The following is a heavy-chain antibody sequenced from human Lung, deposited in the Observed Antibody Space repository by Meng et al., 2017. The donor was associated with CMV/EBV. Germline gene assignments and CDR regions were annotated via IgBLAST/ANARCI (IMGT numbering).Heavy chain of an antibody. V-gene: IGHV1-18*01. D-gene: IGHD3-22*01. J-gene: IGHJ6*02. CDR2: ISAYNGRT. CDR1: GYTFISFG. Sequence: ASXXVSXKASGYTFISFGISWVRQAPGQGLEWMGWISAYNGRTNYAQKFQGRVTITSDTSTNTAYTELRSLRSDDTAIYFCARSGYSYYYVRRSDDYYGMDVWXQGPRSPSP. CDR3: ARSGYSYYYVRRSDDYYGMDV.